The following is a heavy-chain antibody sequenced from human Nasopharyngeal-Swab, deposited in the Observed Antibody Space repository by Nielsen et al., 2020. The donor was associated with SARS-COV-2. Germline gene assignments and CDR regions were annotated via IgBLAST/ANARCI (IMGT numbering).Heavy chain of an antibody. D-gene: IGHD3-10*01. V-gene: IGHV4-4*07. Sequence: SETLSLTCTVSGGSISSYYWSWIRQPAGKGLEWIGRIYTTGSTNYNPSLKSRATMSVDTSKNQFSLKLSSVTAADTAVYYCARDHAVRGADYWGQGTLVNVSS. CDR3: ARDHAVRGADY. CDR1: GGSISSYY. J-gene: IGHJ4*02. CDR2: IYTTGST.